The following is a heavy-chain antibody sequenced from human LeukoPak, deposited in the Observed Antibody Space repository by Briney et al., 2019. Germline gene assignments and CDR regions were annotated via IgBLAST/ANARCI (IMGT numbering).Heavy chain of an antibody. D-gene: IGHD4-17*01. CDR2: ISKTTTNI. CDR1: GFTFRSYN. Sequence: GGSLRLSCAASGFTFRSYNMNWVRQAPGKGLEWVSFISKTTTNIYYGDSVRGRLTISRDNAKNSIHLQMSSLRAEDSAVYYCVRGDGDLFDYWGQGTLVSVSS. J-gene: IGHJ4*02. CDR3: VRGDGDLFDY. V-gene: IGHV3-21*06.